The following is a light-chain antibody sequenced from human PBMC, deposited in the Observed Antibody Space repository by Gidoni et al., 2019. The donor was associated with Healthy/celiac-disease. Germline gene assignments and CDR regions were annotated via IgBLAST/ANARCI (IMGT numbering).Light chain of an antibody. J-gene: IGLJ3*02. Sequence: SSELTQDPAVSVALGQTVRITCQGDSLRSYYASWYQQKPGQAPVLVIYGKNNRPSGIPDRFSGSSSGNTASLTITGAQAEDEAYYYCNSRDSSVNHLVFGGGTKLTVL. V-gene: IGLV3-19*01. CDR1: SLRSYY. CDR2: GKN. CDR3: NSRDSSVNHLV.